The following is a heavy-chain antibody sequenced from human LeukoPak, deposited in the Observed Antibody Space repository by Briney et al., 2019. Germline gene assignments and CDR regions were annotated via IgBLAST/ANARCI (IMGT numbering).Heavy chain of an antibody. D-gene: IGHD1-26*01. CDR2: ISGSGGST. V-gene: IGHV3-23*01. CDR1: GFTFSSYA. Sequence: GGSLRLSCAASGFTFSSYAMSWVRQAPGKGLEWVSVISGSGGSTYYADSVKGRFTISRDNSKNTLYLQMNSLRAEDTAVYYCAKPFESGSYWGDYYYYYGMDVWGQGTTVTVSS. CDR3: AKPFESGSYWGDYYYYYGMDV. J-gene: IGHJ6*02.